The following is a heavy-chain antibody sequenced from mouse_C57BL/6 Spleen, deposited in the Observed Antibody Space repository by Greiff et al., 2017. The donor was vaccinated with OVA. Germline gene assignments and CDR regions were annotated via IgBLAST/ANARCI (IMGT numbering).Heavy chain of an antibody. CDR3: ARHEYYDVRRFAY. CDR1: GFTFSSYG. CDR2: ISSGGSYT. D-gene: IGHD2-4*01. V-gene: IGHV5-6*01. Sequence: EVQLVESGGDLVKPGGSLKLSCAASGFTFSSYGMSWVRQTPDKRLEWVATISSGGSYTYYPDSVKGRFTISRDKAKNTLYLQMSSLKSEDTAMYYCARHEYYDVRRFAYWGQGTLVTVSA. J-gene: IGHJ3*01.